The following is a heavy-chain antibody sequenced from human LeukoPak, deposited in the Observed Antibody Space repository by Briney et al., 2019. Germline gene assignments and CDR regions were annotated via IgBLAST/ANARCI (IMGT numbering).Heavy chain of an antibody. CDR2: IIPIFGTA. V-gene: IGHV1-69*06. CDR3: ARNPHAYYYDSSGYINWFDP. CDR1: GGTFSSYA. J-gene: IGHJ5*02. Sequence: ASVKVSCKASGGTFSSYAISWVRQAPGQGLEWMGGIIPIFGTANYAQKFQGRVTITADKSTSTAYMELSSLRSEDTAVYYCARNPHAYYYDSSGYINWFDPWGQGTLVTVSS. D-gene: IGHD3-22*01.